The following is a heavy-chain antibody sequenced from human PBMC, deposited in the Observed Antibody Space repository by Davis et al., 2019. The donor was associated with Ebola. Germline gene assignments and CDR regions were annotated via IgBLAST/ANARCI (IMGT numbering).Heavy chain of an antibody. J-gene: IGHJ3*02. CDR2: IYPGDSPT. CDR1: GYRFTTHW. D-gene: IGHD3-22*01. Sequence: GESLKISCRAFGYRFTTHWIGWARQMPGKGLEWMGIIYPGDSPTKYSPSFQGQVTISVDKSTNTAYLQWSRLKASDTAIYYCARHQNYFNSSGYYDASDIWGQGTMVTVSS. CDR3: ARHQNYFNSSGYYDASDI. V-gene: IGHV5-51*01.